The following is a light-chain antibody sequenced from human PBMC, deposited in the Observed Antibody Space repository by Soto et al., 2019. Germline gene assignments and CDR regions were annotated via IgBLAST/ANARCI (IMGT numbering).Light chain of an antibody. CDR2: DVT. J-gene: IGLJ2*01. V-gene: IGLV2-14*01. Sequence: QSALTQPASVSGSPGQSITISCTGTSSDVGGYNYVSWYQQHPGKAPKLIIYDVTNRPSGVSNRFSGSKSGNTASLTISGLQAEDEAAYYCSSYTSAIVVFGGGTKLTVL. CDR3: SSYTSAIVV. CDR1: SSDVGGYNY.